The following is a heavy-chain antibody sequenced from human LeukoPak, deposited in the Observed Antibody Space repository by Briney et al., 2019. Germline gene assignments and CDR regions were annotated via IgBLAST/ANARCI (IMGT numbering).Heavy chain of an antibody. J-gene: IGHJ5*02. V-gene: IGHV4-34*01. Sequence: SETLSLTCAVYGGSFSGYYWSWIRQPPGKGLEWIGEINHSGSTNYNPSLKSRVTISVDTSKNQFSLKLSSVTAADTAVYYCARGYCSSTTCYLRRRNWFDPWGQGTLVTVSS. CDR2: INHSGST. CDR1: GGSFSGYY. D-gene: IGHD2-2*01. CDR3: ARGYCSSTTCYLRRRNWFDP.